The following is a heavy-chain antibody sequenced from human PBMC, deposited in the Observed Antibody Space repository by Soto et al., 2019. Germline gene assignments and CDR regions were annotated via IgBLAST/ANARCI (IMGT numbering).Heavy chain of an antibody. V-gene: IGHV4-28*01. J-gene: IGHJ4*02. CDR2: NYYSGTT. D-gene: IGHD1-26*01. Sequence: QVQLQESGPGLGKPADTLSLTSAVSGYSISSSNWWGWIRQTPGKGLEWIGYNYYSGTTYYNPSLKSRITMSVDTSKNQFSLKLTSVTAVDTAVYYCARREIQGPIDYWGQGTLVTVSS. CDR1: GYSISSSNW. CDR3: ARREIQGPIDY.